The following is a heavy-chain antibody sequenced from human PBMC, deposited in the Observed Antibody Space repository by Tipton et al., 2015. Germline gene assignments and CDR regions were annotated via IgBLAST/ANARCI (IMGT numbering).Heavy chain of an antibody. J-gene: IGHJ4*02. CDR1: GVSVSSGSYY. D-gene: IGHD3-22*01. CDR3: ARHDSTGFHFED. V-gene: IGHV4-61*01. CDR2: IYYSGST. Sequence: TLSLTCTVSGVSVSSGSYYWSWIRQPPGKGLEWIGFIYYSGSTNYNPSLKSRVTMSVDTSKNQFSLNLSSVTAADTAVYSCARHDSTGFHFEDWGQGTLVTVSS.